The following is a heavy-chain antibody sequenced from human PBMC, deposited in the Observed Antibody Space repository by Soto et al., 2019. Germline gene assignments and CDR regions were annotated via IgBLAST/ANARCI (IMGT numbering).Heavy chain of an antibody. CDR3: ARGGRYCISTSCRQLRDHNEIRFDY. J-gene: IGHJ4*02. V-gene: IGHV1-69*06. CDR2: IIPIFGTA. CDR1: GGTFSSYA. Sequence: ASVKLSCKASGGTFSSYAISWVRQAPGQGLEWMGGIIPIFGTANYAQKFQGRVTITADTSTSTVYMELSSLRSEDTAVYYCARGGRYCISTSCRQLRDHNEIRFDYWGQGTLVTVSS. D-gene: IGHD2-2*01.